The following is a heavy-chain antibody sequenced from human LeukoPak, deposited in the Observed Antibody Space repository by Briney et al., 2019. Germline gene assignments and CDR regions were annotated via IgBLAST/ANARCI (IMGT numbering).Heavy chain of an antibody. CDR3: ARRGESTNYGDYRFDS. CDR1: GFTFSSYA. Sequence: PGGSPRLSCTVSGFTFSSYAMSWVRQAPGKGLEWVSAISSTGGNTYHADSVKGRFTISRDNSKNTLYLQMNSLRVEDTAVYYCARRGESTNYGDYRFDSWGQGTLVIVSS. D-gene: IGHD4-17*01. J-gene: IGHJ4*02. V-gene: IGHV3-23*01. CDR2: ISSTGGNT.